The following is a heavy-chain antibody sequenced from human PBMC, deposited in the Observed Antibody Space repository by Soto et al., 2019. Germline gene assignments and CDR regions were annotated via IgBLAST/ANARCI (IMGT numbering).Heavy chain of an antibody. CDR2: IYPTDSYT. CDR1: GYNFITDW. D-gene: IGHD3-16*01. J-gene: IGHJ6*02. CDR3: ARLSRASFALEV. Sequence: PGESLKISCKGSGYNFITDWISWVRQMPGKGLEWMGRIYPTDSYTKYSPSFEGHVTISADKSISTAYLQWSSLKASDSAVYYCARLSRASFALEVWGQGTTVTVSS. V-gene: IGHV5-10-1*01.